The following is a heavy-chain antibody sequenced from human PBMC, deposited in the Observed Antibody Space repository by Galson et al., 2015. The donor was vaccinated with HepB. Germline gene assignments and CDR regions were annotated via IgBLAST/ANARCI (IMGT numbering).Heavy chain of an antibody. J-gene: IGHJ5*02. CDR1: GFTFSSYG. D-gene: IGHD2-2*01. CDR3: ARDFEGPAAIGADPFDP. Sequence: SLRLSCAASGFTFSSYGMHWVRQAPGKGLEWVAVIWYDGSNKYYADSVKGRFTISRDNSKNTLYLQMNSLRAEDTALYYCARDFEGPAAIGADPFDPWGQGTLVTVSS. V-gene: IGHV3-33*08. CDR2: IWYDGSNK.